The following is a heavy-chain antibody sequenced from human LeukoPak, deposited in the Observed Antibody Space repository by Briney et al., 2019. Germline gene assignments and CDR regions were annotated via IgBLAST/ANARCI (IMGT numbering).Heavy chain of an antibody. CDR1: GYTFTGYY. CDR2: INPNSGGT. V-gene: IGHV1-2*02. J-gene: IGHJ4*02. Sequence: ASVKVSCKASGYTFTGYYMHWVRQAPGQGLEWMGWINPNSGGTNYAQKFQGRVTMTRDTSISTSYMELSRLRSDHTAVYYCARSMGRWLQFDYWGQGTLVTVSS. CDR3: ARSMGRWLQFDY. D-gene: IGHD5-24*01.